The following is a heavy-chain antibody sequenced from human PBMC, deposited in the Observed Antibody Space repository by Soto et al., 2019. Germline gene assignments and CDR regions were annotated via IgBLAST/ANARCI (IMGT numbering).Heavy chain of an antibody. CDR2: ISAYNGNA. Sequence: GASVKVSCKASRYTFPSYGISWVRQAPGQGLEWMGWISAYNGNANYAQKLQGRVTMTPDTSTSTAYVELRSVRSDDTAVYYCARDVDTVNFDYWGQGTLVTVSS. D-gene: IGHD2-21*01. V-gene: IGHV1-18*04. CDR3: ARDVDTVNFDY. CDR1: RYTFPSYG. J-gene: IGHJ4*02.